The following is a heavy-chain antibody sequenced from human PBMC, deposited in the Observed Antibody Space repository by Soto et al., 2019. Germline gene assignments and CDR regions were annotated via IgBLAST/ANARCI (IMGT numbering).Heavy chain of an antibody. J-gene: IGHJ3*02. Sequence: SETLSLTCTVSGGSISSGDYYWSWIRQPPGKCLEWIGYIYYSGSTYYNPSLKSRVTISVDTSKNQFSLKLSSVTAADTAVYYCAREGYGDPGAFDIWGQGTMVTVS. CDR1: GGSISSGDYY. CDR3: AREGYGDPGAFDI. D-gene: IGHD4-17*01. CDR2: IYYSGST. V-gene: IGHV4-30-4*01.